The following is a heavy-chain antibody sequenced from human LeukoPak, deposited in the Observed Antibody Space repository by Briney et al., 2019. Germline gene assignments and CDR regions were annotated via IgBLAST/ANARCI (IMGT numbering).Heavy chain of an antibody. J-gene: IGHJ4*02. CDR3: AKADQIVVVPAAIPEGFDY. CDR2: ISGSGGST. CDR1: GFTFSSYA. D-gene: IGHD2-2*01. Sequence: PGGSLRLSCAASGFTFSSYAMSWVRQAPGKGLEWVSAISGSGGSTYYADSVKGRFTISRDNFKNTLYLQMNSLRAEDTAVYYCAKADQIVVVPAAIPEGFDYWGQGTLVTVSS. V-gene: IGHV3-23*01.